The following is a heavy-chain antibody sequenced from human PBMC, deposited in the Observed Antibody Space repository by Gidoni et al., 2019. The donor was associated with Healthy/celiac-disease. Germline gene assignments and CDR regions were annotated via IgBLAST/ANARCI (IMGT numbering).Heavy chain of an antibody. CDR3: ARIRYYYDSSGYPYYFDY. CDR2: IFSNDEK. Sequence: QVTLKESGPVLVKPTATLTLTCTVSGFSLSNARMGVSWIRQPPGKALEWLAHIFSNDEKSYSTSLKSRLTISKDTSKSQVVLTMTNMDPVDTATYYCARIRYYYDSSGYPYYFDYWGQGTLVTVSS. CDR1: GFSLSNARMG. J-gene: IGHJ4*02. V-gene: IGHV2-26*01. D-gene: IGHD3-22*01.